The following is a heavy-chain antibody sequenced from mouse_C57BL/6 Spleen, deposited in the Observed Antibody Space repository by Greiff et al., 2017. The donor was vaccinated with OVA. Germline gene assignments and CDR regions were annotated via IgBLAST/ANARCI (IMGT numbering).Heavy chain of an antibody. V-gene: IGHV1-9*01. CDR2: ILPGSGST. Sequence: VQLQQSGAELMKPGASVKLSCKATGYTFTGYWIEWVKQRPGHGLEWIGEILPGSGSTNYNEKFKGKATFTADKSSNTAYMQLSSLTTEDSAIYYCARAALVTTVVSHWYFDVWGTGTTVTVSS. CDR1: GYTFTGYW. CDR3: ARAALVTTVVSHWYFDV. D-gene: IGHD1-1*01. J-gene: IGHJ1*03.